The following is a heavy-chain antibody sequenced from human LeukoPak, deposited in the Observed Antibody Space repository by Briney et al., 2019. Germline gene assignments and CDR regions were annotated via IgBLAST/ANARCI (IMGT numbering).Heavy chain of an antibody. CDR1: GFTFSSYA. V-gene: IGHV3-23*01. Sequence: PGGSLRLSCAASGFTFSSYAMSWVRQAPGKGLEWVSAISGGGGSTYYADSVKGRFTISRDNSKNTLYLQMNSLRAEDTAVYYCAKSVVLMVYATYYFDYWGQGTLVTVSS. J-gene: IGHJ4*02. CDR2: ISGGGGST. CDR3: AKSVVLMVYATYYFDY. D-gene: IGHD2-8*01.